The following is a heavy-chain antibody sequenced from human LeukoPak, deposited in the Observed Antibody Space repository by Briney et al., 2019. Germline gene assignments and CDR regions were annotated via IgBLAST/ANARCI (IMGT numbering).Heavy chain of an antibody. CDR2: ISAYNGNT. J-gene: IGHJ6*03. V-gene: IGHV1-18*01. CDR3: AWTYYDLWSDYYYYYMDV. D-gene: IGHD3-3*01. Sequence: ASVKVSCKASGYTFTSYGISWVRQAPGQGLEWMGWISAYNGNTNYAQKLQGRVTMTTDTSTSTAYMELRSLRSDDTAVYYCAWTYYDLWSDYYYYYMDVWGKGTTVTVSS. CDR1: GYTFTSYG.